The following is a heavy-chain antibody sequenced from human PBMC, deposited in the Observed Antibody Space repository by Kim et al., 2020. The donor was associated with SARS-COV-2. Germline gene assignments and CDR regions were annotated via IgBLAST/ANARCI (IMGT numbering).Heavy chain of an antibody. CDR3: TRGRPGPLGGYFDF. CDR2: TYSGDST. CDR1: GFSVSANY. V-gene: IGHV3-53*01. J-gene: IGHJ4*02. Sequence: GGSLRLSCAASGFSVSANYMSWVRQAPGKGLEWVSFTYSGDSTNYADSVKGRFTISGDSSKNTVDLQMNSLRAEDTAVYYCTRGRPGPLGGYFDFWGQGTLVTVPS.